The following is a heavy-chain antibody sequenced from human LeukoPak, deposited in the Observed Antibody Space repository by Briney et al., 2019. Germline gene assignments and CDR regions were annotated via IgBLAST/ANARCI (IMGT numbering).Heavy chain of an antibody. CDR1: GFTFSSYA. J-gene: IGHJ4*02. CDR3: ARHQPLWSGELAL. Sequence: PGGSLRLSCAASGFTFSSYAMSWVRQAPGRGLEWVSAISGSGGSTYYADSVKGRFTISRDNSENTLYLQMNSLRAEDTAVYYCARHQPLWSGELALGGQGTLVTVSS. CDR2: ISGSGGST. V-gene: IGHV3-23*01. D-gene: IGHD3-10*01.